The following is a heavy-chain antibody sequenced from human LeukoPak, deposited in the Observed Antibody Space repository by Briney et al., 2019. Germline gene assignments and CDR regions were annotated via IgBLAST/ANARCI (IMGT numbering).Heavy chain of an antibody. V-gene: IGHV3-11*01. Sequence: GGSLRLSCAASGFTFNDYYMSWIRQAPGKGLEWASYISSSGGTIYYGDSVKGRFTISRDNAKNSLYLQMNSLRAEDAAVYYCARAEKKSRFGELYYYYYDMDVWGQGTTLTVSS. CDR3: ARAEKKSRFGELYYYYYDMDV. J-gene: IGHJ6*02. CDR1: GFTFNDYY. CDR2: ISSSGGTI. D-gene: IGHD3-10*01.